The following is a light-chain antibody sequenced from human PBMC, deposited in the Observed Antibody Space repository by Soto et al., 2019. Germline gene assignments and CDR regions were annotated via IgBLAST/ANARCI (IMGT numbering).Light chain of an antibody. CDR2: AAS. V-gene: IGKV1-9*01. Sequence: DIQMTQAPCFLSASVVDRVTITCLASQGFSSYLAWYQQKPGKAPKLLIYAASTLQSGVSSRFSGSGSGTEFTLTLSSLQPEDFATYYCHQFTSYPPPCGGGTKVDIK. CDR3: HQFTSYPPP. CDR1: QGFSSY. J-gene: IGKJ4*01.